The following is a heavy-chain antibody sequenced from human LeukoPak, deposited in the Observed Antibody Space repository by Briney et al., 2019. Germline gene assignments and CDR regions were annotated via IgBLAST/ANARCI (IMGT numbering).Heavy chain of an antibody. CDR3: AKGSYYDSSGSFYFDY. V-gene: IGHV3-23*01. CDR2: ISGSGDNT. CDR1: GFTFSSYW. D-gene: IGHD3-22*01. Sequence: GGSLRLSCVASGFTFSSYWMHWVRQAPGKGLEWVSGISGSGDNTYYADSVKGRFTISRDNSKNTLYVQVNSLGTEDTAAYYCAKGSYYDSSGSFYFDYWGQGTLVTVFS. J-gene: IGHJ4*02.